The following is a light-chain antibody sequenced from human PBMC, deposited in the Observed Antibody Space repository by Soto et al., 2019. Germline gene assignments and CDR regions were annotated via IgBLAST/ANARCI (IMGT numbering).Light chain of an antibody. Sequence: EKVMTQSPATLSVSPGEKATLSFRASQSVSGNLAWYQQKPGQAPRLLIYGASTRATGIPARFSGSGSGTEFTLTISSLQSEDFAVYYCQQYNNWPPWTFGQGTKVDIK. J-gene: IGKJ1*01. V-gene: IGKV3-15*01. CDR1: QSVSGN. CDR3: QQYNNWPPWT. CDR2: GAS.